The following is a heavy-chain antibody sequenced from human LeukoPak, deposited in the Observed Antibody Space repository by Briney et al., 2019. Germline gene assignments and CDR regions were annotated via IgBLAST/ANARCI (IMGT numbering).Heavy chain of an antibody. CDR2: ISAYNGNT. D-gene: IGHD2-2*01. CDR1: GYTFTSYG. J-gene: IGHJ6*02. Sequence: ASVKVSCKASGYTFTSYGIHWVRQAPGQGLEWMGWISAYNGNTNYAQKLQGRVTMTSDTSNSTAYMELRSLRSDDTAVYYCARPGGGCSSTSCYALYYGMDVWGQGTTVTVSS. V-gene: IGHV1-18*01. CDR3: ARPGGGCSSTSCYALYYGMDV.